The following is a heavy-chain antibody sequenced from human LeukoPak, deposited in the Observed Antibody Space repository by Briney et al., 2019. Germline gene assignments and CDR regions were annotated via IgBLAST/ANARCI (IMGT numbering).Heavy chain of an antibody. D-gene: IGHD3-3*01. J-gene: IGHJ4*02. V-gene: IGHV3-11*01. Sequence: GGSLRLSCAASGFTFSDYYMSWIRQAPGKGLEWVSHISSSGSTIYYADSVKGRFTISRDNAKNSLYLQMSSLRAEDTAVYYCARDRLRIFGVVTYVFDYWGQGTLVTVSS. CDR1: GFTFSDYY. CDR3: ARDRLRIFGVVTYVFDY. CDR2: ISSSGSTI.